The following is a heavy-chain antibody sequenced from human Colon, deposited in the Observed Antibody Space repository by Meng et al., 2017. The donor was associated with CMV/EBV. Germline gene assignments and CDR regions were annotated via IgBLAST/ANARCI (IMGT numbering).Heavy chain of an antibody. CDR3: ARDKSGTSTRNWLDP. Sequence: SGYIFTAYYSHWVRQAPGQGLQWMGWINPNDGVTDYGETFQGRVTMTVDTSTSTANMELNRLTSDDTAIYYCARDKSGTSTRNWLDPWGQGTLVTVSS. CDR2: INPNDGVT. J-gene: IGHJ5*02. V-gene: IGHV1-2*02. CDR1: GYIFTAYY. D-gene: IGHD1/OR15-1a*01.